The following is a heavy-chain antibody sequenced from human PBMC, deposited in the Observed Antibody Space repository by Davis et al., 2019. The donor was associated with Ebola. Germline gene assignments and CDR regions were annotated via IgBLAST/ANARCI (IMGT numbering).Heavy chain of an antibody. CDR2: ISSSSSYI. J-gene: IGHJ6*02. V-gene: IGHV3-21*01. CDR3: ARGLGAYYYGMDV. CDR1: GFTFSSYS. Sequence: GESLKISCEASGFTFSSYSMNWVRQAPGKGLEWVSSISSSSSYIYYADSVKGRFTISRDNAKNSLYLQMNSLRAEDTAVYYCARGLGAYYYGMDVWGQGTTVTVSS. D-gene: IGHD5-12*01.